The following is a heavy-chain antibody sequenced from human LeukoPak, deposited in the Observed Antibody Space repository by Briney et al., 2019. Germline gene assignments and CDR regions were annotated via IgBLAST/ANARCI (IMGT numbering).Heavy chain of an antibody. CDR3: ARPTGRGGYPTDPFDI. Sequence: SGTLSLTCAVSGGSIRSSNWWSWVRQPPGRGLEWIGEIYHSGGTTNYNPSLKSRVTISVDKSKNQFSLQLSSVTAADTALYYCARPTGRGGYPTDPFDIWGQGTMVTVSS. CDR1: GGSIRSSNW. CDR2: IYHSGGTT. V-gene: IGHV4-4*02. J-gene: IGHJ3*02. D-gene: IGHD6-25*01.